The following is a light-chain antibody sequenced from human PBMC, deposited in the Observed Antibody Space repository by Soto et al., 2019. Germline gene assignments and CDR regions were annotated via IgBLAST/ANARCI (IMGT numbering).Light chain of an antibody. V-gene: IGLV2-14*01. CDR2: EVS. Sequence: QSALTQPASVSGSPGQSSTISCTGTSSDVGGYNYVSWYQQHPGKAPKLMIYEVSNRPSGVSNRFSGSKSGNTASLTISGLQAEDEADYYFASYTSSSSYVFGTGTKVTVL. CDR1: SSDVGGYNY. J-gene: IGLJ1*01. CDR3: ASYTSSSSYV.